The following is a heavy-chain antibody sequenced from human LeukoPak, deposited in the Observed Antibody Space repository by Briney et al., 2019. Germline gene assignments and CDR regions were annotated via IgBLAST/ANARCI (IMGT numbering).Heavy chain of an antibody. J-gene: IGHJ4*02. Sequence: PSETLSLTCTVSVWSISNHYWSWIRQPAGKGLKWIGRIYTSGSTNYNPSLKSRVTISVDKSKNQFSLKLSSVTAADTAVYYCARGLGNYGYWGQGTLVTVSS. CDR3: ARGLGNYGY. D-gene: IGHD5-12*01. V-gene: IGHV4-4*07. CDR1: VWSISNHY. CDR2: IYTSGST.